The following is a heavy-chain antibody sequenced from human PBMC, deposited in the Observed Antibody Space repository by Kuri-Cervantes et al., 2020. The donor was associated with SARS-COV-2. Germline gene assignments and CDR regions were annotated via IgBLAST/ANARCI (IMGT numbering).Heavy chain of an antibody. Sequence: ETLSLTCAASGFTFSSYDMHWVRQATGKGLEWVSAIGTAGDTYYPGSVKGRFTISRENAKNSLYLQMNSLRAGDTAVYYCARIGQYQLLGSFDYWGQGTLVTVSS. CDR1: GFTFSSYD. D-gene: IGHD2-2*01. CDR3: ARIGQYQLLGSFDY. J-gene: IGHJ4*03. CDR2: IGTAGDT. V-gene: IGHV3-13*04.